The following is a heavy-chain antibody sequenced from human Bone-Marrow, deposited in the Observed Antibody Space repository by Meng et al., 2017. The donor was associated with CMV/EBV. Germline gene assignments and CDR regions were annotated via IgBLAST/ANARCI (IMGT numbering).Heavy chain of an antibody. D-gene: IGHD2-2*01. V-gene: IGHV3-21*01. J-gene: IGHJ4*02. CDR1: GFTFSSYS. CDR3: ARVVPAAIGGWY. CDR2: ISSSSSYI. Sequence: GESLKISCVASGFTFSSYSMNWVRQAPGKGLEWVSSISSSSSYIYYADSVKGRFTISRDNAKNSLYLQMNSLRAEDTAVYYCARVVPAAIGGWYWGQGTLVTVSS.